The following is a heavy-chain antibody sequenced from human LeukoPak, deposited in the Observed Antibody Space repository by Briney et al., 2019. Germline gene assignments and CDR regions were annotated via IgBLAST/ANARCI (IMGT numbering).Heavy chain of an antibody. D-gene: IGHD3-10*01. CDR1: GFTFTKYL. J-gene: IGHJ4*02. CDR2: INNEGNDT. CDR3: ARGIYGNFDY. V-gene: IGHV3-74*01. Sequence: GGSLKLSCAASGFTFTKYLVHWVRQFARTGLMWVSRINNEGNDTNYADSVKGRFTISRDNAKNTLYLQMNSLRAEDTAVYYCARGIYGNFDYWGQGSLVTVSS.